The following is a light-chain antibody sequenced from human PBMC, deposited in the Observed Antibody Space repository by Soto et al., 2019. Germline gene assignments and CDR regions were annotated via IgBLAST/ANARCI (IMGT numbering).Light chain of an antibody. V-gene: IGKV1-39*01. Sequence: DIQMTQSPSSLSASVGDRVTITCRASQSISSFLNWYQQKPGKAPKPLIYAASSLPSGVPARFSGSGSGIDFTLTISSLQPEDFATYYCQQSYSVPCTFGQGTKLEIK. J-gene: IGKJ2*02. CDR1: QSISSF. CDR3: QQSYSVPCT. CDR2: AAS.